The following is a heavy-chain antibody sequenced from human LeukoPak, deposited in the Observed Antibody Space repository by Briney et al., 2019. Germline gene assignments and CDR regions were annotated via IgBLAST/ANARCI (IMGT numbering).Heavy chain of an antibody. J-gene: IGHJ5*02. V-gene: IGHV1-18*01. Sequence: GSVKVSCKASGGTFSSYAISWMRQAPGQGLEWMGWISVYNGNTNYAQKFQGRVTMTTDTSTNTVYMELRSLRFDDTAVYYCARDLAGIVGVTAWFDPWGQGTLVTVSS. CDR1: GGTFSSYA. D-gene: IGHD1-26*01. CDR3: ARDLAGIVGVTAWFDP. CDR2: ISVYNGNT.